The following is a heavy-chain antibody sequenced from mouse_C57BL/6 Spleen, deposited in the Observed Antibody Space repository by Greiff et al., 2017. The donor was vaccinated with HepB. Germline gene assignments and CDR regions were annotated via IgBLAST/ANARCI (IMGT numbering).Heavy chain of an antibody. CDR3: ASLLLLSAWFAY. CDR1: GYSITSGYY. D-gene: IGHD1-1*01. Sequence: ESGPGLVKPSQSLSLTCSVTGYSITSGYYWNWIRQFPGNKLEWMGYISYDGSTNYNPSIKNRISITRDTSKNQFFLKLNSVTTEDTATYYCASLLLLSAWFAYWGQGTLVTVSA. V-gene: IGHV3-6*01. CDR2: ISYDGST. J-gene: IGHJ3*01.